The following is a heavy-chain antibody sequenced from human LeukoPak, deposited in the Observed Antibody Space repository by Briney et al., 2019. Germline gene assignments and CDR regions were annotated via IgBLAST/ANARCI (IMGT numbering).Heavy chain of an antibody. V-gene: IGHV1-69*13. CDR3: ARGVAEPTIFGRDWIEERNFDY. D-gene: IGHD3-3*01. CDR2: IIPIFGTA. Sequence: SVKVSCKASGGTFSSYAISWVRQAPGQGPEWMGGIIPIFGTANYAQKFQGRVTITADESTSTAYMELSSLRSEDTAVYYCARGVAEPTIFGRDWIEERNFDYWGQGTLVTVSS. CDR1: GGTFSSYA. J-gene: IGHJ4*02.